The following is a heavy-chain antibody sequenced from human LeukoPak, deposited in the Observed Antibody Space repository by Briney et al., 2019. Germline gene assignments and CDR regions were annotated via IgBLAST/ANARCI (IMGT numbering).Heavy chain of an antibody. D-gene: IGHD6-6*01. CDR3: ASPLSLPKYSSSHDFDY. V-gene: IGHV3-21*01. Sequence: GGSLRLSCAASGFIVSNNYMNWVRQAPGKGLEWVSSISSSSSYIYYADSVKGRFTISRDNAKNSLYLQMNSLRAEDTAVYYCASPLSLPKYSSSHDFDYWGQGTLVTVSS. CDR2: ISSSSSYI. J-gene: IGHJ4*02. CDR1: GFIVSNNY.